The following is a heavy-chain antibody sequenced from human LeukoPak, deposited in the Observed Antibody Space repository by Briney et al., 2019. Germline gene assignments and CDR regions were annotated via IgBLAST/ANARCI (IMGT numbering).Heavy chain of an antibody. J-gene: IGHJ4*02. Sequence: GESLRLSCAASGYIFSDYGFNWVRKAPGKGREWVSVIYSGGSTYYADSVKGRFTISRDNSKNTLYLQMNSLRAEDTAVYYCAREVSEVFGVVNDYWGQGTLVTVSS. CDR3: AREVSEVFGVVNDY. CDR1: GYIFSDYG. CDR2: IYSGGST. D-gene: IGHD3-3*01. V-gene: IGHV3-53*01.